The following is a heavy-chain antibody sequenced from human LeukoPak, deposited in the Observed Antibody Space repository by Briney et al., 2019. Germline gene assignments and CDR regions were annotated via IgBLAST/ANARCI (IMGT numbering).Heavy chain of an antibody. CDR1: GGTFSSYA. CDR3: ARGPGIAAAGPFDY. J-gene: IGHJ4*02. D-gene: IGHD6-13*01. Sequence: ASVKVSCQASGGTFSSYAISWVRQAPGQGLEWMGGIIPIFGTANYAQKFQGRVTITADESTSTAYMELSSLRSEDTAVYYCARGPGIAAAGPFDYWGQGTLVTVSS. V-gene: IGHV1-69*13. CDR2: IIPIFGTA.